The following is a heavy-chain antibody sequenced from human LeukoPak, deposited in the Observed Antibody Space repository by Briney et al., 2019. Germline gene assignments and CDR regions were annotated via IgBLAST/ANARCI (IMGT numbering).Heavy chain of an antibody. CDR2: IWYDGSNK. V-gene: IGHV3-33*08. CDR1: GFTFSSYG. Sequence: GGSLRLSWAASGFTFSSYGMHWVRQAPGKGLEWVAVIWYDGSNKYYADSVKGRFTISRDNSKNTLYLQMNSLRAEDTAVYYCARPSWDDAFDIWGQGTMVTVSS. CDR3: ARPSWDDAFDI. D-gene: IGHD7-27*01. J-gene: IGHJ3*02.